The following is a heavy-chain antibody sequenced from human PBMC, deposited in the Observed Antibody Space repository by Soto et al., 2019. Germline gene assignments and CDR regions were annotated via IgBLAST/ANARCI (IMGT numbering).Heavy chain of an antibody. D-gene: IGHD3-3*01. Sequence: VQLVESGGGLVQPGGSLRLSCAASGFTFSSYEMNWVRQAPGKGLEWVSYISSSGSTIYYADSVKGRFTISRDNAKNSLYVQMNSLRAEDTAVYYCARVTIFGDGFDYWGQGTLVTVSS. CDR1: GFTFSSYE. V-gene: IGHV3-48*03. CDR2: ISSSGSTI. CDR3: ARVTIFGDGFDY. J-gene: IGHJ4*02.